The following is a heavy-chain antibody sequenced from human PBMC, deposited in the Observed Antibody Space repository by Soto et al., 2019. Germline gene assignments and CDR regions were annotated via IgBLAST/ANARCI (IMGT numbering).Heavy chain of an antibody. CDR1: GFTFSSYA. J-gene: IGHJ6*02. V-gene: IGHV3-30-3*01. D-gene: IGHD6-19*01. Sequence: PGGSLRLSCAASGFTFSSYAMHWVRQAPGKGLEWAAVISYDGSNKYYADSVKGRFTISRDNSKNTLYLQMNSLRAEDTAVYYCARDRGGVAGTLNYYYGMDVWGQGTTVTVSS. CDR3: ARDRGGVAGTLNYYYGMDV. CDR2: ISYDGSNK.